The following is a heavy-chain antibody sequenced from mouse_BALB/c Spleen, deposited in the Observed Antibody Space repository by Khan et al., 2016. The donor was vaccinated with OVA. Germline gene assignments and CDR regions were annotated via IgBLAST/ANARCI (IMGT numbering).Heavy chain of an antibody. V-gene: IGHV1-7*01. J-gene: IGHJ2*01. CDR3: TRDRIDY. Sequence: QMQLEESGAELAKPGASVKMSCKASGYTFTTYWMHWVNQRPGQGLEWIGYINPTSGYTDYNDKFKDRATLSADKSSSTAYMQLNSLTSEDSAVYYCTRDRIDYWGQGTTLTVSS. CDR1: GYTFTTYW. CDR2: INPTSGYT.